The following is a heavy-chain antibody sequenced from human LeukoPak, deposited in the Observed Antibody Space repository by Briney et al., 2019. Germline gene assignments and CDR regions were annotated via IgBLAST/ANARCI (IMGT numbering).Heavy chain of an antibody. CDR3: QRGYSYGSFDY. D-gene: IGHD5-18*01. V-gene: IGHV4-38-2*01. J-gene: IGHJ4*02. CDR2: IYHSGST. CDR1: GYSISSGYY. Sequence: TSETLSLTCAVSGYSISSGYYWGWIRQPPGKGLEWIGSIYHSGSTYYNPSLKSRVTISVDTSKNQFSLKLSSVTAADTAVYYCQRGYSYGSFDYWGQGTLVTVSS.